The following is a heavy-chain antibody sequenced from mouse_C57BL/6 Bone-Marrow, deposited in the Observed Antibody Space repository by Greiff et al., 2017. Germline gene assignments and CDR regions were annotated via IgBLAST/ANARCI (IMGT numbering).Heavy chain of an antibody. CDR1: GYTFTDYN. CDR2: INPNNGGT. V-gene: IGHV1-22*01. CDR3: AITTVGATLDFDY. Sequence: VQLQQSGPELVKPGASVKMSCKASGYTFTDYNMHWVKQSHGKSLEWIGYINPNNGGTSYNQKFKGKATLTVNKSSSTAYMELRSLTSEDSAVYYCAITTVGATLDFDYGGQGTTLTVSS. J-gene: IGHJ2*01. D-gene: IGHD1-1*01.